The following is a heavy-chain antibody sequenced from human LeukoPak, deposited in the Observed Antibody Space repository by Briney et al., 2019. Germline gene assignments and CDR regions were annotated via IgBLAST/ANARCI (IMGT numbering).Heavy chain of an antibody. J-gene: IGHJ4*02. CDR3: ARNLTRIRGIDY. V-gene: IGHV3-11*01. Sequence: GGSLRLSCAASGFTFSDCYMSWIRQAPGKGLEWVSYISSSGSTIYYADSVKGRLTISRDNAKNSLYLQMNSLRAEDTAVYYCARNLTRIRGIDYWGQGTLVTVSS. CDR1: GFTFSDCY. CDR2: ISSSGSTI. D-gene: IGHD3-9*01.